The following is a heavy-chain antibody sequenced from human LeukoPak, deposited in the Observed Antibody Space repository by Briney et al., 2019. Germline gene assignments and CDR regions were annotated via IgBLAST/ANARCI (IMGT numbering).Heavy chain of an antibody. CDR2: INAANGNT. Sequence: GASVKVSCKASGYTFTSYAMHWVRQAPGQRLEWMGWINAANGNTKYSQKFQGRVTITRDTSASTAYMELSSLRSEDTAVYYCARSGRLTTVAPHDYWGQGTLVTVSS. CDR1: GYTFTSYA. D-gene: IGHD4-17*01. J-gene: IGHJ4*02. CDR3: ARSGRLTTVAPHDY. V-gene: IGHV1-3*01.